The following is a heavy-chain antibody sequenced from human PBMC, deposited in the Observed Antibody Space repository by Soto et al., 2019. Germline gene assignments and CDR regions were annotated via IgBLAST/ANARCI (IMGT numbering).Heavy chain of an antibody. J-gene: IGHJ4*02. CDR1: GFTFSSYG. CDR3: AKGLRGYSYGHDY. V-gene: IGHV3-30*18. D-gene: IGHD5-18*01. Sequence: GGSLRLSCAASGFTFSSYGMHWVRQAPGKGLEWVAVISYDGSNKYYADSVKGRFTISRDNSKNTLYLQMNSLRAEDTAVYYCAKGLRGYSYGHDYWGQGTLVTVSS. CDR2: ISYDGSNK.